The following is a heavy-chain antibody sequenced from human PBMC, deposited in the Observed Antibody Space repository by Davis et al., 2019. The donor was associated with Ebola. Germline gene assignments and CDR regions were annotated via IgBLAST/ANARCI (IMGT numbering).Heavy chain of an antibody. D-gene: IGHD1-14*01. J-gene: IGHJ5*02. V-gene: IGHV4-59*08. CDR2: IYYSGST. CDR1: AGSISSYY. CDR3: ARKYNVNWFDP. Sequence: SETLSLTCTVSAGSISSYYWSWIRQPPGKGLEWIGYIYYSGSTNYNPSLKSRVTISVDTSKNQFSLKLSSVTAADTAVYYCARKYNVNWFDPWGQGTLVTVSS.